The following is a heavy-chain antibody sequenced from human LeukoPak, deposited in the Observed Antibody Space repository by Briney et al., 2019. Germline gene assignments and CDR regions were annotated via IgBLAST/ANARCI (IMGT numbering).Heavy chain of an antibody. V-gene: IGHV4-61*02. D-gene: IGHD3-9*01. CDR3: AKEESDWSSLGYYYHYMDV. CDR1: GGSINSGTYY. Sequence: PSETLSLTCTVSGGSINSGTYYWTWVRQPAGKGLEWIGRIQSSGSTNYNPPLKSRVTISVDASKNQFSLRLDSVTAADTAVYYCAKEESDWSSLGYYYHYMDVWGRGTTVTISS. J-gene: IGHJ6*03. CDR2: IQSSGST.